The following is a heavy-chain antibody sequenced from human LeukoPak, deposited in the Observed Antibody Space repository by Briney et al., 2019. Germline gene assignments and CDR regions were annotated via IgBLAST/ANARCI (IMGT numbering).Heavy chain of an antibody. CDR3: ARDGLLSSGTYYYYYYYMDV. J-gene: IGHJ6*03. CDR2: ISYDGSNK. Sequence: PGGSLRLSCAASGFTFSSYGMHWVRQAPGKGLEWVAVISYDGSNKYYADSVKGRFTISRDNFKNTLYLQMNSLRAEDTAVYYCARDGLLSSGTYYYYYYYMDVWGKGTTVTVSS. CDR1: GFTFSSYG. V-gene: IGHV3-30*03. D-gene: IGHD3-10*01.